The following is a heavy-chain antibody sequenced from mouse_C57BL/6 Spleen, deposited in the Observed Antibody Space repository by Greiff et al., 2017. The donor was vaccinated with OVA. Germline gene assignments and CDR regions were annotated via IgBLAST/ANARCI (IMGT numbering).Heavy chain of an antibody. CDR3: ASSGVTTVVFDY. V-gene: IGHV1-80*01. J-gene: IGHJ2*01. D-gene: IGHD1-1*01. CDR2: IYPGDGDT. Sequence: QVQLQQSGAELVKPGASVKISCKASGYAFSSYWVNWVKQRPGKGLEWIGQIYPGDGDTNYNGKFKGKATLTADKSSSTAYMQLSSLTSEDSAVYFCASSGVTTVVFDYWGQGTTLTVSS. CDR1: GYAFSSYW.